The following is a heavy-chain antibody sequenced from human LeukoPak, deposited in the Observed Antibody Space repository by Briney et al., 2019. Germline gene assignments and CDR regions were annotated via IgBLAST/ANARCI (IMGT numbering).Heavy chain of an antibody. D-gene: IGHD2-21*02. CDR2: IYDSGTT. V-gene: IGHV4-59*12. CDR3: ARGLGVVTATLDR. CDR1: GGSIRRYY. Sequence: PSETLSLTCTVSGGSIRRYYWSWIRQPPGKGLEWIGYIYDSGTTKYNISLQSRVTISLDTSKNQFTLKLTSVTAADTAVYYCARGLGVVTATLDRWGQGTLVTVSS. J-gene: IGHJ5*02.